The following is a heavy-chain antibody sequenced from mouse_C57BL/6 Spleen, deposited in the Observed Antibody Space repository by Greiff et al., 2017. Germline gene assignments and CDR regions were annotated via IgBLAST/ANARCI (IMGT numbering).Heavy chain of an antibody. Sequence: EVQRVESGGGLVKPGGSLKLSCAASGFTFSDYGMHWVRQAPEKGLEWVAYISSGSSTIYYADTVKGRFTIYRDNAKNTLFLQMTSLRSEDTAMYYCARSGSSYWYFDVWGTGTTVTVSS. V-gene: IGHV5-17*01. CDR1: GFTFSDYG. CDR2: ISSGSSTI. CDR3: ARSGSSYWYFDV. J-gene: IGHJ1*03. D-gene: IGHD1-1*01.